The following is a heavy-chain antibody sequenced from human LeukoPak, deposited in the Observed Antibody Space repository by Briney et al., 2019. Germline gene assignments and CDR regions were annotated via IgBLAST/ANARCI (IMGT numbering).Heavy chain of an antibody. CDR2: ISSSSSYI. J-gene: IGHJ6*03. CDR1: GFTFSSYS. CDR3: AREGVTRVRGVIITRTMDV. V-gene: IGHV3-21*01. Sequence: PGGSLRLSCAASGFTFSSYSMNWVRQAPGKGLEWVSSISSSSSYIYYADSVKGRFTISRDNAKNSLYLKMNSLRAEDTAVYYCAREGVTRVRGVIITRTMDVWGKGTTVTVSS. D-gene: IGHD3-10*01.